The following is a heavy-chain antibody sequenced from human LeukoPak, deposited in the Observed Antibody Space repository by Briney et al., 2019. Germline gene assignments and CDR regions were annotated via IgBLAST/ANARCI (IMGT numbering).Heavy chain of an antibody. CDR3: ARGLGF. CDR2: ITSTSSAT. Sequence: GGSLRLSCAASGFTFSSYNMNWVRQAPGKGLEWVSFITSTSSATNYADSVRGRFTISRDNAKNSLYLQMNSLRDEDTAVYYCARGLGFWGQGTLVTVSS. D-gene: IGHD3-16*01. V-gene: IGHV3-48*02. J-gene: IGHJ4*02. CDR1: GFTFSSYN.